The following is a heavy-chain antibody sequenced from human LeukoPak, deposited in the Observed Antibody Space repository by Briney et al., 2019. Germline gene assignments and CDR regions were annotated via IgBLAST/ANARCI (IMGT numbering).Heavy chain of an antibody. CDR1: GFTFRNYG. D-gene: IGHD6-6*01. J-gene: IGHJ4*02. V-gene: IGHV3-30*02. CDR2: IRYDGSNA. Sequence: PGGSLRLSCAASGFTFRNYGMHWVRQAPGKGLEWVATIRYDGSNAYYADSVKGRFTISRDNAKNTLYLQMNNLRAEDTAMYYCARDQRVTGRPDIDYWGQGTLVIVSS. CDR3: ARDQRVTGRPDIDY.